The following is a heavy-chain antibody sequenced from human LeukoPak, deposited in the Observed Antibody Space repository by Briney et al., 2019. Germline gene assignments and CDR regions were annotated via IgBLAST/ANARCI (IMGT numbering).Heavy chain of an antibody. D-gene: IGHD6-19*01. V-gene: IGHV3-9*01. Sequence: GGSLRLSCAGSGFIFNNYAMHWVRQPPGKGLEWVSGISWNSDSIDYADSVKGRFTISRDSAKNSLYLQMNSLRVEDTAFYYCAKDNRRHYTSGPNPDSLHWGQGALVTVSS. J-gene: IGHJ4*02. CDR3: AKDNRRHYTSGPNPDSLH. CDR2: ISWNSDSI. CDR1: GFIFNNYA.